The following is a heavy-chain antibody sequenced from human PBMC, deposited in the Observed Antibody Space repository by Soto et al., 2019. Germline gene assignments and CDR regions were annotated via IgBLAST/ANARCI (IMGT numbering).Heavy chain of an antibody. CDR1: GLSFSGYY. V-gene: IGHV4-34*01. CDR2: INHSGST. CDR3: ARGKDAYYYYYMDV. Sequence: SETLSLTCAVYGLSFSGYYWIWIRQPPGKGLEWIGEINHSGSTNYNPSLKSRVTISVDTSKNQFSLKLSSVTAADTAVYYCARGKDAYYYYYMDVWGKGTTVTVSS. J-gene: IGHJ6*03.